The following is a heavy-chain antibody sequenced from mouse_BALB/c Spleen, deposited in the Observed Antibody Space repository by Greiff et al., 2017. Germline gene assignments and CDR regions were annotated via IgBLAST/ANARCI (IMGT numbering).Heavy chain of an antibody. J-gene: IGHJ2*01. V-gene: IGHV8-11*01. CDR1: GFSLSTYGIG. Sequence: QVTLKESGPGILQPSQTLSLTCSFSGFSLSTYGIGVGWIRQPSGKGLEWLAHIWWNDNKYYNTALKSRLTISKDTSNNQVFLKIASVDTADTATYYCARMITTFDYWGQGTTLTVSS. D-gene: IGHD2-4*01. CDR3: ARMITTFDY. CDR2: IWWNDNK.